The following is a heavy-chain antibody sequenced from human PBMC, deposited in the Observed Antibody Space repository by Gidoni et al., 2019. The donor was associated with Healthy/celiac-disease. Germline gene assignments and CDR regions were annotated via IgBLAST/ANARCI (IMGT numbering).Heavy chain of an antibody. Sequence: EVQLVESGGGLVQPGRSLRLSCAASGFTFDDYAMHWVRQAPGKGLEWVSGISWNSGSIGYADSVKGRFTSARDNAKTSLYLQMNSLRAEDTALYYCAKDSSSSVMDVWGQGTTVTVSS. V-gene: IGHV3-9*01. J-gene: IGHJ6*02. CDR3: AKDSSSSVMDV. CDR2: ISWNSGSI. D-gene: IGHD6-6*01. CDR1: GFTFDDYA.